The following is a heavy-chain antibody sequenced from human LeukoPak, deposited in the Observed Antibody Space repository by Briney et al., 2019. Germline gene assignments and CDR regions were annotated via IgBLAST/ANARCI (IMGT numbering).Heavy chain of an antibody. V-gene: IGHV3-49*04. CDR3: TASDHLYCSSISCHFDY. CDR2: IQSRTYGGAT. J-gene: IGHJ4*02. Sequence: PGGCLRLSCAASGFTFSSYAMHWVRRAPGKGLEWVGFIQSRTYGGATQYAASVKGRFTISRDDSKSIAFLQMNSLKTEDTAVYYCTASDHLYCSSISCHFDYWGQGTLVTVSS. D-gene: IGHD2-2*01. CDR1: GFTFSSYA.